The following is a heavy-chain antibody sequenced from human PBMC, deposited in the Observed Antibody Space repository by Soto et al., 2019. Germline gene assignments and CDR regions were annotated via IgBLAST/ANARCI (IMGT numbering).Heavy chain of an antibody. Sequence: QVQLVQSGAEVKKPGSSVKVSCKASGGTFSSYAISWVRQAPGQGLEWMGGIIPIFGTANYAQKFQGRVTINADESTSTADMELSSLRSEDTAVYYCARAVRGTMIVVGNGAFDIWGQGTMVTVSS. CDR1: GGTFSSYA. CDR3: ARAVRGTMIVVGNGAFDI. CDR2: IIPIFGTA. J-gene: IGHJ3*02. V-gene: IGHV1-69*01. D-gene: IGHD3-22*01.